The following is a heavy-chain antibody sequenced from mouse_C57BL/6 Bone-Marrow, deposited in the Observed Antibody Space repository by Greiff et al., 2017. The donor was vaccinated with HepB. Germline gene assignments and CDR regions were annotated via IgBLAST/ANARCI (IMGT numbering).Heavy chain of an antibody. CDR1: GYTFTSYG. J-gene: IGHJ3*01. D-gene: IGHD2-1*01. Sequence: LQESGAELARPGASVKLSCKASGYTFTSYGISWVKQRTGQGLEWIGEIYPRSGNTYYNEKFKGKATLTADKSSSTAYMELRSLTSEDSAVYFCAMIYYGNSAWFAYWGQGTLVTVSA. V-gene: IGHV1-81*01. CDR3: AMIYYGNSAWFAY. CDR2: IYPRSGNT.